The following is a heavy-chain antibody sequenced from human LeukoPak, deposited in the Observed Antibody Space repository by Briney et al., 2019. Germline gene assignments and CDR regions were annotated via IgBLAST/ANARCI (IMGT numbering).Heavy chain of an antibody. V-gene: IGHV2-5*01. J-gene: IGHJ5*02. CDR3: AQGKYYYESSAGYNWFDP. CDR1: GFSLNTSGVS. CDR2: IYWNDDK. D-gene: IGHD3-22*01. Sequence: SGPTLVKPTQTLTLTCTFSGFSLNTSGVSVGWSRQPPGKALEWLALIYWNDDKHYSPSLKSRLTITKDSSKNQVVPTMTNMDPVDTATYYCAQGKYYYESSAGYNWFDPWGQGTLVTVSS.